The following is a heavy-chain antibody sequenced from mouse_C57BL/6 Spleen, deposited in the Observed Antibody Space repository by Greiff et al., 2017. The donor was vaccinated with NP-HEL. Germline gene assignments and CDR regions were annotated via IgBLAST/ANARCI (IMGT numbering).Heavy chain of an antibody. D-gene: IGHD1-1*01. CDR2: ISSGGDYI. CDR1: GFTFSSYA. J-gene: IGHJ2*01. V-gene: IGHV5-9-1*02. CDR3: TREGDGSSYDY. Sequence: EVKLVESGEGLVKPGGSLKLSCAASGFTFSSYAMSWVRQTPEKRLEWVAYISSGGDYIYYADTVKGRFTISRDNARNTLYLQMSSLKSEDTAMYYCTREGDGSSYDYWGQGTTLTVSS.